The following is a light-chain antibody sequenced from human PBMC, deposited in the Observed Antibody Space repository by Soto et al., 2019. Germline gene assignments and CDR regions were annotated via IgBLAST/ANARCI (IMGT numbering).Light chain of an antibody. J-gene: IGKJ3*01. CDR1: QTVSSTY. V-gene: IGKV3-20*01. CDR2: GAS. CDR3: QQYGSSLFT. Sequence: EIVLTQSPGTLSLSPGERATLSCRASQTVSSTYLAWYQQKPGQAPRLLIYGASIRATGIPDRFSGRGSGTDFTLTISSLEPEDFAVYYCQQYGSSLFTFGPGTNVDIK.